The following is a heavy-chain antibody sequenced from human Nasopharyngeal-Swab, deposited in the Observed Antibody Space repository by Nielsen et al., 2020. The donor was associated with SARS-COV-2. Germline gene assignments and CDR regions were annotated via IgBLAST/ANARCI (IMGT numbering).Heavy chain of an antibody. Sequence: GGSLRPSCAASGFTVSGNFMTWARQAPGKGLEWVSVIYSAGQTNYADSVKGRFTISRDNSKNTLYLQMNSLRAEDTAVYYCARGVGVDDFWSGRFDYWGQGTLVTVSS. V-gene: IGHV3-53*01. CDR1: GFTVSGNF. CDR2: IYSAGQT. J-gene: IGHJ4*02. D-gene: IGHD3-3*01. CDR3: ARGVGVDDFWSGRFDY.